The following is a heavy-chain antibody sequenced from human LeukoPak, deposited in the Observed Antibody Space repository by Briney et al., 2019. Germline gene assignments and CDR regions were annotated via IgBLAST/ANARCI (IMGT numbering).Heavy chain of an antibody. CDR2: ISWNSGSI. D-gene: IGHD3-22*01. CDR3: ARAPETDYYDSSGYYYGDY. V-gene: IGHV3-9*01. CDR1: GFTFDDYA. Sequence: GGSLRLSCAASGFTFDDYAIHWVRQAPGEGLEWVSGISWNSGSIGYADSVKGRFTISRDNAKNSLYLQMNSLRAEDTAVYYCARAPETDYYDSSGYYYGDYWGQGTLVTVSS. J-gene: IGHJ4*02.